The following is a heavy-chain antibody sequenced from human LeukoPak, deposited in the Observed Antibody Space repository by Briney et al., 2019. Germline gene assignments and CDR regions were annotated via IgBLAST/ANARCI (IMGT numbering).Heavy chain of an antibody. V-gene: IGHV3-33*06. CDR1: GFTFRNYG. Sequence: PGGSLRLSCVASGFTFRNYGMHWVRQAPGKGLEWLSLLWYDGSNEYYADSVKGRFTISRDNSKNTLYLQMNSLRAEDTAVYYCAKGMTTGPRSVYHYMDVWGKGTTVTVSS. J-gene: IGHJ6*03. CDR3: AKGMTTGPRSVYHYMDV. CDR2: LWYDGSNE. D-gene: IGHD4-17*01.